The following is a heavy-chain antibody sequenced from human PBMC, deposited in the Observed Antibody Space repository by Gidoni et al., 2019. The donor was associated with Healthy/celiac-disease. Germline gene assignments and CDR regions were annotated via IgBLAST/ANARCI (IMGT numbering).Heavy chain of an antibody. Sequence: QVQLVESGGGVVQPGRSLRLSCAASGFTFSSYGMHWVRQAPGKGLEWVAVIWYDGSNKYYADSMKGRFTISRDNSKNTLYLQMNSLRAEDTAVYYCARGEQEAAAAYSSSWYWGRPGDIYVDYWGQGTLVTVSS. D-gene: IGHD6-13*01. CDR3: ARGEQEAAAAYSSSWYWGRPGDIYVDY. V-gene: IGHV3-33*01. CDR1: GFTFSSYG. J-gene: IGHJ4*02. CDR2: IWYDGSNK.